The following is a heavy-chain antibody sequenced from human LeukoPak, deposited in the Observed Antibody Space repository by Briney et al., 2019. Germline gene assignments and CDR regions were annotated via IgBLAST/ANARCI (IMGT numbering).Heavy chain of an antibody. Sequence: PGGSLILSCAASGFTFSSYEMNWVRQAPGKGLEGVSYISSSGSTIYYADSVKGRFTISRDNAKNSLYLQMNSLRAADTAVYYCARGPYSASYAEYFQHWGQGTLVTVLS. CDR1: GFTFSSYE. J-gene: IGHJ1*01. V-gene: IGHV3-48*03. CDR3: ARGPYSASYAEYFQH. D-gene: IGHD1-26*01. CDR2: ISSSGSTI.